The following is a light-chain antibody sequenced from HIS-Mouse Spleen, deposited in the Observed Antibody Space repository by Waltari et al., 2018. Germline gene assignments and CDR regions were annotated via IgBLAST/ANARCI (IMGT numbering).Light chain of an antibody. CDR2: EDS. CDR1: AFPKNY. V-gene: IGLV3-10*01. CDR3: YSSDSSGNHRV. Sequence: SYELTHPPSVPASPGQTARISCPGAAFPKNYAIGYQQKSGQAPVLVIYEDSKRPSGIPERFSGSSSGTMATLTISGAQVEDEADYYCYSSDSSGNHRVFGGGTKLTVL. J-gene: IGLJ2*01.